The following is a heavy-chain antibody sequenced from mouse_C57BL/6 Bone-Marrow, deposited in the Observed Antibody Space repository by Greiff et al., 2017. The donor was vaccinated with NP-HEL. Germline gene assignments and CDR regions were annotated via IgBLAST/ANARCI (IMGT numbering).Heavy chain of an antibody. CDR1: GFTFSSYG. D-gene: IGHD1-1*01. CDR2: ISSGGSYT. V-gene: IGHV5-6*01. CDR3: ATYYYGSSY. Sequence: EVKLVESGGDLVKPGGSLKLSCAASGFTFSSYGMSWVRQTPDKRLEWVATISSGGSYTYYPDSVKGRFTISRDNAKNTLYLQMSSLKSEDTAMYYCATYYYGSSYWGQGTTLTVSS. J-gene: IGHJ2*01.